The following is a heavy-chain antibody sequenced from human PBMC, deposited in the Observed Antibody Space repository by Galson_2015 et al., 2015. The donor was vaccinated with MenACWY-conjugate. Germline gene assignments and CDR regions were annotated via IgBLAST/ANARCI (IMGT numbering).Heavy chain of an antibody. V-gene: IGHV3-7*03. J-gene: IGHJ6*02. CDR3: ARGHYGMDV. Sequence: SLRLSCAVSGFTFRNYRMTWVRQAPGKGLEWVASIKKDGSEKYYVDSVKGRFTISRDNTKNSMYLEMNSLRAEDTAVYYCARGHYGMDVWVQGTTVTASS. CDR1: GFTFRNYR. CDR2: IKKDGSEK.